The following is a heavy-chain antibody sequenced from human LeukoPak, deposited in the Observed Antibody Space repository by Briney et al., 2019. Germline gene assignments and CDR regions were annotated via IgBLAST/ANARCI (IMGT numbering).Heavy chain of an antibody. CDR2: IYYSGST. CDR3: ARDSGYGSSDY. Sequence: SETLSLTCTVSGDSISSGDHYWSWIRQHPGKGLEWTGYIYYSGSTYYNPSLKSRVTISVDTSKNQFSLKLSSVTAADTAVYYCARDSGYGSSDYWGQGTLVTVST. J-gene: IGHJ4*02. D-gene: IGHD3-10*01. V-gene: IGHV4-31*03. CDR1: GDSISSGDHY.